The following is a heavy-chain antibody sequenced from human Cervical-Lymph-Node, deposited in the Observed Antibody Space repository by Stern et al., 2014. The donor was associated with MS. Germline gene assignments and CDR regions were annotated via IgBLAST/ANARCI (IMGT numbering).Heavy chain of an antibody. Sequence: QVQLVESGGGVVQPGRSLRLSCAASGFTFRTYGMHWVRQAPGKGLEWVALISFHGSMRCYAADVKGRFTSARDNPKNSLYLQVNSQRAEDTAVYFCAKDRAMIEVLTTDRRRYGMDVWGQGTTVTVSS. V-gene: IGHV3-30*18. CDR2: ISFHGSMR. D-gene: IGHD3-22*01. CDR1: GFTFRTYG. J-gene: IGHJ6*02. CDR3: AKDRAMIEVLTTDRRRYGMDV.